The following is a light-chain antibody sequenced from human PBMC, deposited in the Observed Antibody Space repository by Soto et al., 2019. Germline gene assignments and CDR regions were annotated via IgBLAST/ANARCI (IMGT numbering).Light chain of an antibody. CDR2: RAS. V-gene: IGKV3-15*01. J-gene: IGKJ1*01. CDR1: QSLNDN. Sequence: EIVMTQSPATLSVSPGERATLSCRASQSLNDNLAWYQQKPGQAPRLLIYRASTRATGVPGRFSGTGSETDFTLTISRLEPEDFAVYHCQQYGALPPTFGQGTKVDIK. CDR3: QQYGALPPT.